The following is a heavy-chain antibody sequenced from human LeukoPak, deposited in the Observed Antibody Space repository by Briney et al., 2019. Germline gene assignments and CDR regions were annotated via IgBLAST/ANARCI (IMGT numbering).Heavy chain of an antibody. CDR3: ASLEYYDPFPNWFDP. V-gene: IGHV5-51*01. Sequence: GESLKISCKGSGYSFTSYWIGWVRQMPGKGLEWVGIIYPGDSDTRYSPSFQGQVTISADKSISTADLQWSSLKASDTAMYYWASLEYYDPFPNWFDPWGQGTLSPSPQ. J-gene: IGHJ5*02. CDR2: IYPGDSDT. CDR1: GYSFTSYW. D-gene: IGHD3-3*01.